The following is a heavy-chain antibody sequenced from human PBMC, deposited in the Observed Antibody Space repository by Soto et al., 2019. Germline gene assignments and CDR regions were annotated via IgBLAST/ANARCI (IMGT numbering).Heavy chain of an antibody. D-gene: IGHD2-21*02. Sequence: QVQLVQSGSEVKEPGASVKVSCKASGYTFTGYYVLWVRQAPGQGPECMGWINPYTGGTNYAQKFQGRVTMTRDTSISTAYMELSKLISDDTAVYYFATQFHRCGGDCYRGPDFGMDVLCQVTTVTVSS. J-gene: IGHJ6*02. CDR3: ATQFHRCGGDCYRGPDFGMDV. CDR1: GYTFTGYY. V-gene: IGHV1-2*02. CDR2: INPYTGGT.